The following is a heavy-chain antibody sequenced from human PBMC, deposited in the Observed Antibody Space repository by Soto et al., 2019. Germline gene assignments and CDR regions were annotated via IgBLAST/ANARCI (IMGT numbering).Heavy chain of an antibody. CDR1: GGTFSSYA. Sequence: QVQLVQSGAEVKKPGSSVKVSCKASGGTFSSYAISWVRQAPGQGLEWIGGIIPIFGTANYAQKFQGRVTITADESTSTAYMELSSLRSEDTAVYYCAIFQGLKGIAARPPDAFDIWGQGTMVTVSS. V-gene: IGHV1-69*01. CDR2: IIPIFGTA. CDR3: AIFQGLKGIAARPPDAFDI. D-gene: IGHD6-6*01. J-gene: IGHJ3*02.